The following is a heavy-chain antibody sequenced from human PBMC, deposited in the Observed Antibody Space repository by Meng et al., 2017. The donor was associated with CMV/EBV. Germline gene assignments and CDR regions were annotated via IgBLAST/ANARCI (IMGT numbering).Heavy chain of an antibody. J-gene: IGHJ4*02. CDR1: GGSFSGYH. V-gene: IGHV4-34*01. D-gene: IGHD3-9*01. Sequence: SETLSLTCAVYGGSFSGYHWSWIRQPPGKGLEWIGEINHSGSTNYNPSLKSRVTISVDTSKNQFSLKLSSVTAADTAVYYCAYYDILTGLRNWGQGTLVTVSS. CDR3: AYYDILTGLRN. CDR2: INHSGST.